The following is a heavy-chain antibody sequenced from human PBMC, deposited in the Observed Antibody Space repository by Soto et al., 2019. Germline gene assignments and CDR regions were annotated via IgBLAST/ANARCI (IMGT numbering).Heavy chain of an antibody. V-gene: IGHV3-23*01. CDR2: ISGSGGST. Sequence: GGSLRLSCAASGFTFSSYAMSWVRQAPGKGLEWVSAISGSGGSTYYADSVKGRFTISRDNSKNTLYLQMNSLRAEDTAVYYCANLYDFWGIDYYYGMDVWGQGTTVTVSS. CDR1: GFTFSSYA. J-gene: IGHJ6*02. CDR3: ANLYDFWGIDYYYGMDV. D-gene: IGHD3-3*01.